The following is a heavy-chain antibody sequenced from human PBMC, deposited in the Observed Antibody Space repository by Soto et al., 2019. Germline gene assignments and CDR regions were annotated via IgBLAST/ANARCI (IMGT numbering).Heavy chain of an antibody. D-gene: IGHD3-9*01. V-gene: IGHV4-59*08. J-gene: IGHJ6*04. CDR3: ARHGDFDWLLSRVPRDSCLDV. CDR2: IYYSGST. Sequence: SETLSLTCTVSGGSISSYYWSWIRQPPGKGLEWIGYIYYSGSTNYNPSLKSRVTISVDTSKNQFSLKLSSVTAADTAVYYCARHGDFDWLLSRVPRDSCLDVWGKGTTVTVSS. CDR1: GGSISSYY.